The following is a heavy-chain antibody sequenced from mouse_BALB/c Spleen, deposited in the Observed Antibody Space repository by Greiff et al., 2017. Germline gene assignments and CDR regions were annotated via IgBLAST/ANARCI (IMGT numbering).Heavy chain of an antibody. Sequence: VKLVESGGGLVQPGGSLKLSCAASGFTFSSYTMSWVRQTPEKRLEWVAYISNGGGSTYYPDTVKGRVTISRDNAKNTLYMQMSSLKSEDTAMYNCARHPVGRWAWLAYGGQGTVVTVCA. J-gene: IGHJ3*01. D-gene: IGHD1-1*01. CDR1: GFTFSSYT. CDR3: ARHPVGRWAWLAY. CDR2: ISNGGGST. V-gene: IGHV5-12-2*01.